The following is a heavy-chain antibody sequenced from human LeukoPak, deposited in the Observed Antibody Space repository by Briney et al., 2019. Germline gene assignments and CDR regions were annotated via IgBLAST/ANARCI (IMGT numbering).Heavy chain of an antibody. CDR2: INTNTGNP. Sequence: ASVKVSCKASGYTFTSYYMHWVRQAPGQGLEWMGWINTNTGNPTYAQGFTGRFVFSLDTSVSTAYLQISSLKAEDTAVYYCARGVAAAGTEGDLYYYYYMDVWGKGTTVTVSS. CDR3: ARGVAAAGTEGDLYYYYYMDV. V-gene: IGHV7-4-1*02. CDR1: GYTFTSYY. J-gene: IGHJ6*03. D-gene: IGHD6-13*01.